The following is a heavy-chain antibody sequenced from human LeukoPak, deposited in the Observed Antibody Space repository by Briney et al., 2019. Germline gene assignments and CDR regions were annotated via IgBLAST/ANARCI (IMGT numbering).Heavy chain of an antibody. J-gene: IGHJ3*02. Sequence: PGGSLRLSCAASGFTFSSYGMHWVRQAPGKGLEWVAFIRYDGSNKYYADSVKGRFTISRDNSKNTLYLQMNSLRAEDTAVYYCATAQWLIDRDAFDIWGQGTMVTVSS. D-gene: IGHD6-19*01. CDR3: ATAQWLIDRDAFDI. V-gene: IGHV3-30*02. CDR2: IRYDGSNK. CDR1: GFTFSSYG.